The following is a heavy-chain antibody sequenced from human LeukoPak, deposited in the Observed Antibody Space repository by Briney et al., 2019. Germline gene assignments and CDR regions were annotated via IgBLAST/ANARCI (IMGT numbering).Heavy chain of an antibody. Sequence: PGGSLRLXCAASGFAFSSYAMGWVRRAPGKGLESVSAITASGGNTYYADSVKGRFTISRDNSKNTLYLQVNSLRAEDTAVYYCAKGNGYSYGRYYFDYWGQGTLVTVSS. J-gene: IGHJ4*02. CDR2: ITASGGNT. CDR1: GFAFSSYA. CDR3: AKGNGYSYGRYYFDY. V-gene: IGHV3-23*01. D-gene: IGHD5-18*01.